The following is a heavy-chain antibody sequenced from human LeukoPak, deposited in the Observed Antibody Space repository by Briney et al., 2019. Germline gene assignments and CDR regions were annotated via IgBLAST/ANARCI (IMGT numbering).Heavy chain of an antibody. J-gene: IGHJ5*02. CDR3: ARVFRGVVTSNWFDP. Sequence: PSETLSLTCTVSVGSINGHYWTWIRQPPGKGLEWIGFVYDNGNTNYNSSLQSRVTMSVDTSTNQLSLKMSSVTAADTAIYYCARVFRGVVTSNWFDPWGQGTLVTVSS. V-gene: IGHV4-59*11. CDR2: VYDNGNT. CDR1: VGSINGHY. D-gene: IGHD2-21*02.